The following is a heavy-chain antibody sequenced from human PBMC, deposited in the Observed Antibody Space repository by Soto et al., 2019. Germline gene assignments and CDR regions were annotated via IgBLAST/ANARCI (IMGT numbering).Heavy chain of an antibody. D-gene: IGHD4-17*01. CDR3: ASATTGFDS. CDR2: ISSSGSTI. Sequence: EVQLVESGGGLVQPGGSLRPSCAASGFIFSSYEINWVRQAPGKGLEWVSYISSSGSTILYADSVKGRFTISRDNAKNSVYLRMNSLRAEDTAFYYCASATTGFDSWGQGTLVTVSS. CDR1: GFIFSSYE. V-gene: IGHV3-48*03. J-gene: IGHJ4*02.